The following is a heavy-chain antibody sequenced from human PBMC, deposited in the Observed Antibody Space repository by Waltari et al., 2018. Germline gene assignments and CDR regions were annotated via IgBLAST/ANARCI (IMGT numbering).Heavy chain of an antibody. V-gene: IGHV3-11*01. Sequence: QVQLVQSGGGLVKPGRSLRLSCAASGFAFSDYYMSWIRQAPGKGLEWLSYISSSCDTISSADSVKGRFTISRDNAENSLFLQMNSLRAEDTAMYYCARDPQRAFDIWGRGTMVTVSS. CDR2: ISSSCDTI. CDR3: ARDPQRAFDI. CDR1: GFAFSDYY. J-gene: IGHJ3*02.